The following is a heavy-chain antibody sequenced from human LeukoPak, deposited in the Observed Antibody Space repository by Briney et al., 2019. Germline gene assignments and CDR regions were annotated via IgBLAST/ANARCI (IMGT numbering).Heavy chain of an antibody. CDR2: ISSSGSTI. CDR1: GFTFSDYY. Sequence: PGGSLRLSSAASGFTFSDYYMSWIRQAPGKGLEWVSYISSSGSTIHYADSVKGRFTISRDNAKNSLYLQMNSLRAEDTAVYYCARGYTVTTPYDYWGQGTLVTVSS. CDR3: ARGYTVTTPYDY. V-gene: IGHV3-11*01. J-gene: IGHJ4*02. D-gene: IGHD4-17*01.